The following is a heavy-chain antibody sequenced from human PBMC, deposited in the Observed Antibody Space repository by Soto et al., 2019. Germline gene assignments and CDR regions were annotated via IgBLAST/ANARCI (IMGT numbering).Heavy chain of an antibody. J-gene: IGHJ4*02. CDR1: GFTFSNYA. D-gene: IGHD4-17*01. V-gene: IGHV3-33*01. CDR3: SRGRGTAVATPYS. Sequence: QVQLVESGGGVVQPGRSLRLSCVASGFTFSNYAVYWVRQAPGKGLEWVAVIWYDGTNKNYADSVKGRFTISRDNSKNTLYLQMNSLRVEDTAVYYCSRGRGTAVATPYSWGQGVQVTVSS. CDR2: IWYDGTNK.